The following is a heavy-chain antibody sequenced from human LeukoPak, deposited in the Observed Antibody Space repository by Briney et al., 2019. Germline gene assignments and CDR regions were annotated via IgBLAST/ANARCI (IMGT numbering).Heavy chain of an antibody. CDR2: ISAYNGNT. Sequence: ASVKVSCKASGYTFTKYGISWVRQAPGQGLEWMGWISAYNGNTNYAQKLQGGVTMTTDTSTSTAYMELRSLRSDDTAVYYCARGGGYCSGGSCYEFDYWGQGTLVTVSS. CDR1: GYTFTKYG. CDR3: ARGGGYCSGGSCYEFDY. J-gene: IGHJ4*02. V-gene: IGHV1-18*01. D-gene: IGHD2-15*01.